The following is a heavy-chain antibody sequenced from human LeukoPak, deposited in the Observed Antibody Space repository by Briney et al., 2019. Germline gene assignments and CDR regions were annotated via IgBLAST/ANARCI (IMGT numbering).Heavy chain of an antibody. Sequence: GGSLRLSCAASGFTFSTYGMHWVRQAPGKGLEWVAVISYDGYNKNYADSVKGRFTISRDNSENTLYLQMNSLRDEDTAVYYCARDGYSYGFDYWGQGTLVAVSS. J-gene: IGHJ4*02. CDR2: ISYDGYNK. V-gene: IGHV3-30*03. D-gene: IGHD5-18*01. CDR3: ARDGYSYGFDY. CDR1: GFTFSTYG.